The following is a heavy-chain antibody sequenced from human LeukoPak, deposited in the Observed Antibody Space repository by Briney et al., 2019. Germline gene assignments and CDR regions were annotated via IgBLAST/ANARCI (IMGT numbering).Heavy chain of an antibody. V-gene: IGHV3-49*04. J-gene: IGHJ4*02. CDR1: GFTFSNYG. CDR3: TRDQPITP. D-gene: IGHD5-24*01. CDR2: IRAKAYGGTA. Sequence: GGSLRLSCVVSGFTFSNYGMNWVRRAPGKGLEWVGFIRAKAYGGTAEYAASVKGRFTISRDDSKSIAYLQMNSLKTEDTAVYYCTRDQPITPWGQGTLVTVSS.